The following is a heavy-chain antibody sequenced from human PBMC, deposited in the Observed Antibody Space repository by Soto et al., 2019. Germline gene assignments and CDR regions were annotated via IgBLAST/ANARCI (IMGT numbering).Heavy chain of an antibody. D-gene: IGHD6-13*01. CDR1: GFTFSSYS. Sequence: EVQLVESGGGLVKPGGSLRLSCAASGFTFSSYSMNWVRQAPGKGLEWVSSISSSSSYIYYADSVKGRFTISRDNDKNSLYLQMNSLRAEDTAVYYCAREGREQLLYYYYGMDVWGQGTTVTVSS. CDR2: ISSSSSYI. V-gene: IGHV3-21*01. CDR3: AREGREQLLYYYYGMDV. J-gene: IGHJ6*02.